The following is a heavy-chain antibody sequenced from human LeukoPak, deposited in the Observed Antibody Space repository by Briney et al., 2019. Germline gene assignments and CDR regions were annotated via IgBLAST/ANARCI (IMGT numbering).Heavy chain of an antibody. CDR3: ARVAIRYFDWLLF. CDR1: GYTFTGYY. V-gene: IGHV1-2*02. D-gene: IGHD3-9*01. CDR2: INPNSGGT. Sequence: GASVKVSCKASGYTFTGYYMHWVRQAPGQGLEWMGWINPNSGGTNYAQKFQGRVTMTRDTSISTAYMKLSRLRSDDTAVYYCARVAIRYFDWLLFWGQGTLVTVSS. J-gene: IGHJ4*02.